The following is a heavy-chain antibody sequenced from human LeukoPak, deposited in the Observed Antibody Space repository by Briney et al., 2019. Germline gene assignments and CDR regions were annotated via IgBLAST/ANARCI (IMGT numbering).Heavy chain of an antibody. V-gene: IGHV4-34*01. Sequence: SETLSLTCAVYGGSFSGYYWSWIRQPPGKGLEWIGEINHSGSTNYNPSLKSRVTISVDTSKNQFSLKLSSVTAADTAVYYCASYRSYRLRGFDYWGQGTLVTVSS. J-gene: IGHJ4*02. D-gene: IGHD1-26*01. CDR3: ASYRSYRLRGFDY. CDR1: GGSFSGYY. CDR2: INHSGST.